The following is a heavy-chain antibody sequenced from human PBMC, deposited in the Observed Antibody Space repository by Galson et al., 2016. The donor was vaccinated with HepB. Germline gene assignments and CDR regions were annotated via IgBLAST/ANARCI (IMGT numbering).Heavy chain of an antibody. J-gene: IGHJ4*02. D-gene: IGHD3-10*01. Sequence: SLRLSCAASGFTFNAHWMNWVRQAPGKGLEWVANIRGDGIVGYYAESVGGRFTISRDNAKNSLYLQMNGLRVDETAVYYCSREMTGSYFDWGQGTLVSVSS. V-gene: IGHV3-7*01. CDR2: IRGDGIVG. CDR3: SREMTGSYFD. CDR1: GFTFNAHW.